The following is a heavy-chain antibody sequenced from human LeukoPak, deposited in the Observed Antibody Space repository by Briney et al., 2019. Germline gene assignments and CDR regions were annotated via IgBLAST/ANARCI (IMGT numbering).Heavy chain of an antibody. CDR3: ARGRILTGYYSHDY. D-gene: IGHD3-9*01. CDR2: IDHSGST. J-gene: IGHJ4*02. CDR1: GASFSGYY. Sequence: PSETLSLTCAVYGASFSGYYWSWIRQPPGKGLEWIGEIDHSGSTNYNPSLKSRVTISVDTSKNQFSLKLSSVTAADTAVYYCARGRILTGYYSHDYWGQGTLVTVSS. V-gene: IGHV4-34*01.